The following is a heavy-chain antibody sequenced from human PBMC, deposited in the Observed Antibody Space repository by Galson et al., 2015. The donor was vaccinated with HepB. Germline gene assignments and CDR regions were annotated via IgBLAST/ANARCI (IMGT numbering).Heavy chain of an antibody. Sequence: SVKVSCKASGYTFSDFYIYWVRQAPGQRLDWLGWVNPNGGVDYAQRFQGRVTLSTDTSINTAYMELRGLQSDDTAIYFCARGALRLQLIGSSFDTWGQGTMVTVSS. CDR3: ARGALRLQLIGSSFDT. CDR1: GYTFSDFY. CDR2: VNPNGGV. D-gene: IGHD2-15*01. V-gene: IGHV1-2*02. J-gene: IGHJ3*02.